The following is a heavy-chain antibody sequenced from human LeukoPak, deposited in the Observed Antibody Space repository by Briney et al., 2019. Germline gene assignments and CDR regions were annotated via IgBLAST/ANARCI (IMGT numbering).Heavy chain of an antibody. CDR3: ARGNILSGYCFDF. CDR1: GGSITGYY. V-gene: IGHV4-34*01. CDR2: FHYTGAT. Sequence: PSETLSLTCAVYGGSITGYYWSWIRQPPGKGLEWVGEFHYTGATSYNPSLKSRATISIDTSKNQVSLKLSSVTAADTAVYYCARGNILSGYCFDFWGQGALVAVSS. D-gene: IGHD3-9*01. J-gene: IGHJ4*02.